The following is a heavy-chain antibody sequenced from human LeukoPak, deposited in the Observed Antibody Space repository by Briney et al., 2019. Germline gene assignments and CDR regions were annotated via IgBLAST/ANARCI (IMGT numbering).Heavy chain of an antibody. V-gene: IGHV3-21*01. CDR3: ASGYSYGYGYFDY. D-gene: IGHD5-18*01. CDR1: GFTFSSYS. Sequence: PGGSLRLSCVASGFTFSSYSMNWVRQAPGKGLEWVSSISSSSSYIYYADSVKGRFTISRDNAKNSLYLQMNSLRAEDTAVYYCASGYSYGYGYFDYWGQGTLVTVSS. CDR2: ISSSSSYI. J-gene: IGHJ4*02.